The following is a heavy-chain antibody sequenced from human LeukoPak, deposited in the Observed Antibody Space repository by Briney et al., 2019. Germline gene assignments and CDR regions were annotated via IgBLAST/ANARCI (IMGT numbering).Heavy chain of an antibody. V-gene: IGHV4-59*08. CDR2: IYYSRTT. CDR3: ARGVTFGGVIVPAFDI. J-gene: IGHJ3*02. D-gene: IGHD3-16*02. Sequence: SETLSLTCIVSGGCISSYYWIWIRQPPGPGLEWIGYIYYSRTTNYHPSLTSRVTISLDTSKNQFSLKLSSVTAADTAVYFCARGVTFGGVIVPAFDIWGQGTMVTVSS. CDR1: GGCISSYY.